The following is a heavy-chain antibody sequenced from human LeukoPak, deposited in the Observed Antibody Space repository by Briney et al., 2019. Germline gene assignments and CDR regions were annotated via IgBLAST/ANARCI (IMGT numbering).Heavy chain of an antibody. CDR1: GGSISSYY. J-gene: IGHJ3*02. Sequence: PSETLSLTCTVSGGSISSYYWSWIRQPPGKGLEWIGYISYSGSTNYDPSLKSRVTISVDTSKNQFSLKLSSVTAADTAVYYCAREAAEQQAFDIWGQGTMVTVSS. V-gene: IGHV4-59*12. CDR2: ISYSGST. D-gene: IGHD6-13*01. CDR3: AREAAEQQAFDI.